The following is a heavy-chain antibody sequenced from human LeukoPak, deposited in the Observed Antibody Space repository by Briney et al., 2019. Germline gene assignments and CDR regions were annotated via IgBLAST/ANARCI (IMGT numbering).Heavy chain of an antibody. CDR1: GGSFSGYY. CDR3: ARLYRATDAFDI. CDR2: INHSGST. V-gene: IGHV4-34*01. J-gene: IGHJ3*02. Sequence: SETLSLTCAVYGGSFSGYYWSWIRQPPEKGLEWIGEINHSGSTNYNPSLKSRVTISVDTSKNQFSLKLSSVTAADTAVYYCARLYRATDAFDIWGQGTMVTVSS. D-gene: IGHD1-26*01.